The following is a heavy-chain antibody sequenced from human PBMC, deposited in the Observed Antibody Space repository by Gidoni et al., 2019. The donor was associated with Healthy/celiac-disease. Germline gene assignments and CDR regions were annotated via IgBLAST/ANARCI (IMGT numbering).Heavy chain of an antibody. J-gene: IGHJ6*02. Sequence: QVQLQQWGAGLLKPSETLSLTCAVSGGSFSGYYWSWIRQPPGKGLELIGEINHSGSTNYNPSLKSRVTISVDTSKNQFSLKLSSVTAADTAVYYCARGRGLELERGYYYYGMDVWGQGTTVTVSS. D-gene: IGHD1-1*01. CDR2: INHSGST. V-gene: IGHV4-34*01. CDR3: ARGRGLELERGYYYYGMDV. CDR1: GGSFSGYY.